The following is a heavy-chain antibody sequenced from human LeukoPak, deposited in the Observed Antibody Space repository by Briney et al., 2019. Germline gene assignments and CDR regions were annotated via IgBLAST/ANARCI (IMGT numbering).Heavy chain of an antibody. CDR3: ARDLGTMRGLGY. V-gene: IGHV3-48*01. CDR2: ISSSSSTI. J-gene: IGHJ4*02. CDR1: GFTFSMFS. Sequence: GGSLRLSCAASGFTFSMFSMNWVRQAPGKGLEWISYISSSSSTIYHADSVRGRFTISRDNAQKSLYLQMNSLRAEDTAVYYCARDLGTMRGLGYWGQGTLVTVSS. D-gene: IGHD3-22*01.